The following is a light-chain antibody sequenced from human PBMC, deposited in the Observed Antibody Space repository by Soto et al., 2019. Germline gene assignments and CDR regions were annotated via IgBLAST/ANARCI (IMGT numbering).Light chain of an antibody. CDR3: QHYNSYSEA. V-gene: IGKV1-5*03. J-gene: IGKJ1*01. Sequence: DIPISLSPSTLSGTVGHKLTITPRASQTISSWLAWYQQKPGKAPKLLIYKASTLKSGVPSRFSGSGSGTEFTLTISSLQPDDFATYYCQHYNSYSEASGQGAKVDI. CDR1: QTISSW. CDR2: KAS.